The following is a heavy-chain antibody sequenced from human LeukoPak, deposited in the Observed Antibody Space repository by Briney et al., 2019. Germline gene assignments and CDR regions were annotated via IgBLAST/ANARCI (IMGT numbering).Heavy chain of an antibody. Sequence: ASVKVSCKASGGTFSSYAISWVRQAPGQGLEWMGRIIPILGIANYAQKFQGRVTITADKSTSTAYMELSSLRSEDTAVYYCARPATSDAFDIWGQGTMVTVSS. CDR3: ARPATSDAFDI. J-gene: IGHJ3*02. CDR1: GGTFSSYA. CDR2: IIPILGIA. V-gene: IGHV1-69*04.